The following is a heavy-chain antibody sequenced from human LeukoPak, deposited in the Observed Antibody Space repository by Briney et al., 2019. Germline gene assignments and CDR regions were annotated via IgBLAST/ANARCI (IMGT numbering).Heavy chain of an antibody. CDR2: VYYSGTT. J-gene: IGHJ4*02. Sequence: SETLSLTCTVSGGSISNSYWTWIRQPPGKGLEWIGYVYYSGTTNYSPSLKSRVTISVDTSKNQFSLNLNSVTAADTAVYYCARPSGSSGYWDSWGQGALVTVSS. D-gene: IGHD3-9*01. CDR1: GGSISNSY. V-gene: IGHV4-59*08. CDR3: ARPSGSSGYWDS.